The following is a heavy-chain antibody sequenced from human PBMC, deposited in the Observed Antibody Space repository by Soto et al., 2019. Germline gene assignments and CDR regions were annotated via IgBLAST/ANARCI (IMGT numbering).Heavy chain of an antibody. CDR1: GGTSNTYA. V-gene: IGHV1-69*19. CDR2: ISPMFGAA. Sequence: QVQLVQSGAEMKKPGSSVKVSCQSSGGTSNTYAMNWVRQAPGQGPEWMGDISPMFGAATYAPKFQGRVTITADEAKGTPYMQVSSLTSEYTALYVYAREVQVHTPAFVYWGQGTLVTVSS. CDR3: AREVQVHTPAFVY. D-gene: IGHD3-10*01. J-gene: IGHJ4*02.